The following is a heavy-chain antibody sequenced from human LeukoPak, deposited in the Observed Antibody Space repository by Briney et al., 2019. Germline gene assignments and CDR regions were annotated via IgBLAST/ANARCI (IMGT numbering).Heavy chain of an antibody. V-gene: IGHV3-48*03. D-gene: IGHD2-21*02. CDR3: ARSRYCGGDCSLMDV. CDR1: GFTFSSYE. J-gene: IGHJ6*03. CDR2: ISSSGSTI. Sequence: GGSLRLSCAASGFTFSSYEMNWVRQAPGKGLEWVSYISSSGSTIYYADSVKGRFTISRDNAKNSLYLQMNSLRAEDTAVYYCARSRYCGGDCSLMDVWGKGTTVTISS.